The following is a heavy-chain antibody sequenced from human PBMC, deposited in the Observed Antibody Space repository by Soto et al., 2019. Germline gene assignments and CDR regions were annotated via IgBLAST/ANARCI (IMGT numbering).Heavy chain of an antibody. CDR1: GGSFSGYY. CDR3: VRGRVV. J-gene: IGHJ6*02. CDR2: ISHSGST. Sequence: SETLSLTCAVYGGSFSGYYWSWIRQPPGKGLEWIGEISHSGSTNYNPSLKSRVTISVDTSKNQFSLKLASVTAADTAVYYCVRGRVVWGQGTTVTVSS. V-gene: IGHV4-34*01.